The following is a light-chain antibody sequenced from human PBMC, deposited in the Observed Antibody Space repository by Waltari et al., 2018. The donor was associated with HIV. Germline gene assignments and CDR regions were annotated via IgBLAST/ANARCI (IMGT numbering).Light chain of an antibody. CDR2: GNS. V-gene: IGLV1-40*01. J-gene: IGLJ2*01. CDR3: QSYDSSLSAPVV. Sequence: QSVLTQPPSVSGPPGQRVTISCTGSSSNIGAGYDVHWSPQLPGTAPKPLIYGNSNRPSGVPDRFSGSKSGTSASLAITGLQAEDEADYYCQSYDSSLSAPVVFGGGTKLTVL. CDR1: SSNIGAGYD.